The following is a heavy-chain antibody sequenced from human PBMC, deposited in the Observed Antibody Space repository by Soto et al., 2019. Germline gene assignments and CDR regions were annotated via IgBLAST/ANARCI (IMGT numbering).Heavy chain of an antibody. V-gene: IGHV1-2*02. CDR3: ARGYYSSSWRVFDY. CDR2: MNPNSGGT. Sequence: QVQLVQSGADVKKTGASVKVSCKTSGYTFSGYFMHWLRQAPGQGIEWMGWMNPNSGGTDYAQNFQGSVSMTWDTSISTAYMELSRLRSDDTAIYYCARGYYSSSWRVFDYWGQGTLVTVSS. CDR1: GYTFSGYF. J-gene: IGHJ4*02. D-gene: IGHD6-13*01.